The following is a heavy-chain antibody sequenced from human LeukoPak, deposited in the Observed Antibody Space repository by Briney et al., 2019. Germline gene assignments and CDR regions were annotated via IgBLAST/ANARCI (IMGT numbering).Heavy chain of an antibody. V-gene: IGHV4-59*08. Sequence: SSETLSLTCTVSGGSISSYYWSWIRQPPGKGLEWIGYIYYSGSTNYNPSLKSRVTISVDTSKNQFSLKLSSVTAADTAVYYCARRRDGYNSYYFDYWGQGTLVTVSS. D-gene: IGHD5-24*01. J-gene: IGHJ4*02. CDR1: GGSISSYY. CDR2: IYYSGST. CDR3: ARRRDGYNSYYFDY.